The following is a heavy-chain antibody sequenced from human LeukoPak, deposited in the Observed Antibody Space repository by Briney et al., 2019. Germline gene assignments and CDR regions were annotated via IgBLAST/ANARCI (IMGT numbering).Heavy chain of an antibody. V-gene: IGHV3-23*01. Sequence: PGGSLRLSCAASGFTFSRYVMTWVRQAPGKGLEWVSATSGSGDNTYYADSVKGRITISRDNSKNTLYLQMNSLRAEDTAVYYCAKDLESPWGQGTLVTVSS. CDR1: GFTFSRYV. J-gene: IGHJ5*02. CDR3: AKDLESP. CDR2: TSGSGDNT.